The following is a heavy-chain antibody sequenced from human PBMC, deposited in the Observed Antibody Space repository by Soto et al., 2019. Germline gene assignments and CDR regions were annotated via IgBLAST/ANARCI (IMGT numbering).Heavy chain of an antibody. D-gene: IGHD1-26*01. CDR2: IHSDGSST. CDR1: GFTFSYYW. Sequence: EVQLVESGGGLVRPGGSLRLSCAASGFTFSYYWMHWVRQAPGKGLVWVSRIHSDGSSTTYADFVKGRFIISRDNVRNTVDMQMNSVRVEGTAVYYCARGDRGAFDLWGHGTVVTVSS. CDR3: ARGDRGAFDL. J-gene: IGHJ3*01. V-gene: IGHV3-74*01.